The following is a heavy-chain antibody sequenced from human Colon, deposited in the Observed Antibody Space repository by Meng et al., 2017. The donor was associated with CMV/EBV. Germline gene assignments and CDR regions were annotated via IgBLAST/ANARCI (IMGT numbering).Heavy chain of an antibody. Sequence: QVQLVQAGREVKKPGASVKVSCKASGYTFIGYSIHWVRQAPGQGLEWMGWINPNSGDTKYAQKFQGRVTMTRDTSISTAYLELSRLRYDDTAVYYCARAGFDMWGQGSMVTVSS. J-gene: IGHJ3*02. CDR2: INPNSGDT. CDR3: ARAGFDM. CDR1: GYTFIGYS. V-gene: IGHV1-2*02.